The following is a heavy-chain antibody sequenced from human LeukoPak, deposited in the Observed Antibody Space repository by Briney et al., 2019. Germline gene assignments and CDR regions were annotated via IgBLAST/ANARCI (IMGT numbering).Heavy chain of an antibody. V-gene: IGHV4-59*10. D-gene: IGHD3-16*01. J-gene: IGHJ5*02. Sequence: SETLSLTCAVYGGSFSGYSWSWIRQPAGKGLEWIGRISTSGSTNYNPSLESRVTMSLDTSKNLFSLKLSSVTAADTAVYYCAGDRGGSRIWWFDPWGQGTLVTVSS. CDR3: AGDRGGSRIWWFDP. CDR1: GGSFSGYS. CDR2: ISTSGST.